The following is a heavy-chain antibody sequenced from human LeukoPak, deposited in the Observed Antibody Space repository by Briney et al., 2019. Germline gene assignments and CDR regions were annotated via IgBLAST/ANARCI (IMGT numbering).Heavy chain of an antibody. CDR1: GYTFTSYG. V-gene: IGHV1-18*01. CDR3: ARDRRYFDWLLSIRDAFDI. D-gene: IGHD3-9*01. J-gene: IGHJ3*02. CDR2: ISAYNGNT. Sequence: VKVSCKASGYTFTSYGISWVRQAPGQGLEWMGWISAYNGNTNYAQKLQGRVTMTTDTSTNTAYMELRSLRSDDTAVYYCARDRRYFDWLLSIRDAFDIWGQGTMVTVSS.